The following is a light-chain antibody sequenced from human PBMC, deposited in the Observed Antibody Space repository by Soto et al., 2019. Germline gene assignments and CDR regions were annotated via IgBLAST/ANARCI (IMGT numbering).Light chain of an antibody. CDR1: QSVTSTY. CDR2: AGS. V-gene: IGKV3-20*01. CDR3: QQFDSSRIYS. Sequence: EILLTQSPCTLSLSPGETATISCRASQSVTSTYLAWYQKRPGQSPRLIIYAGSTRATGFPDRFSGGGSGTDFTLTISRLEPEDSAVYYCHCQQFDSSRIYSFGQGTKLEI. J-gene: IGKJ2*03.